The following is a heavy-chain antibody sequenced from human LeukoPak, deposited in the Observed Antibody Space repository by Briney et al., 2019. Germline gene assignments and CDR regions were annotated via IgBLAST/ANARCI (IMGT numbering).Heavy chain of an antibody. V-gene: IGHV4-34*01. J-gene: IGHJ4*02. CDR3: ARGLWDSSWYFDY. Sequence: QASETLSLTCAVYGGSFSGYYWSWIRQPPGKGLEWIGEINHSGSTNYNPFLKSRVTISVDTSKNQFSLKLSSVTAADTAVYYCARGLWDSSWYFDYWGQGTLVTVSS. D-gene: IGHD6-13*01. CDR2: INHSGST. CDR1: GGSFSGYY.